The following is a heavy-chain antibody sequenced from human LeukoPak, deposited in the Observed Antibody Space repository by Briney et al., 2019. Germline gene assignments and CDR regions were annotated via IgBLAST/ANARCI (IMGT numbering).Heavy chain of an antibody. CDR1: SASISNYY. CDR2: IHYTGST. V-gene: IGHV4-59*01. Sequence: SETLSLTCTVSSASISNYYWSWIRQAPGMGLEWMGSIHYTGSTNYSPSLKSRVTISKDTSKNQFSLKLSSVTTADTALYYCARGQEGGSSWSYFDYWGQGILVTVSS. CDR3: ARGQEGGSSWSYFDY. J-gene: IGHJ4*02. D-gene: IGHD6-13*01.